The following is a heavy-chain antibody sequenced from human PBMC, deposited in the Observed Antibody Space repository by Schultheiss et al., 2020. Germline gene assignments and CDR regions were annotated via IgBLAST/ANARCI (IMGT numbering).Heavy chain of an antibody. V-gene: IGHV3-7*03. J-gene: IGHJ4*02. CDR2: IKQDGSEK. CDR3: ARDQTDSGSCWFDY. D-gene: IGHD1-26*01. CDR1: GFTVSSNY. Sequence: GGSLRLSCAASGFTVSSNYMSWVRQAPGKGLEWVANIKQDGSEKYYVDSVKGRFTISRDNAKNSLYLQMNSLRAEYTAVYYCARDQTDSGSCWFDYWGQGTLVTVSS.